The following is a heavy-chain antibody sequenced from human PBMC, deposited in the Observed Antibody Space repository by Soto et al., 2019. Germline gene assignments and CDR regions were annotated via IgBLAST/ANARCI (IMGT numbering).Heavy chain of an antibody. Sequence: EVQLLESGGGLVQPGGSLRLSCAASGFTFSNSAMSWVRQAPGKGLEWVSAISGSGGSTYYADSVKGRFTISRDNSKNTLYVKINSLRAEDTAVYYWAKRGEKSFDYWGQGALVTVPS. D-gene: IGHD3-10*01. V-gene: IGHV3-23*01. CDR3: AKRGEKSFDY. CDR1: GFTFSNSA. CDR2: ISGSGGST. J-gene: IGHJ4*02.